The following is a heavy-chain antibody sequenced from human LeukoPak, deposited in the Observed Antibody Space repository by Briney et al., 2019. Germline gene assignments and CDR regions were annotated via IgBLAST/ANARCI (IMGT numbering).Heavy chain of an antibody. CDR1: GYTFTSYD. CDR2: MNPNSGNT. Sequence: ASVTVSCKASGYTFTSYDINWVRQATGQGLEWMGLMNPNSGNTGYAQKFQGRVTMTRNTSISTAYMELSSLRSEDTAVYYCARTDYYGSGSYVWFDPWGQGTLVTVSS. D-gene: IGHD3-10*01. J-gene: IGHJ5*02. CDR3: ARTDYYGSGSYVWFDP. V-gene: IGHV1-8*01.